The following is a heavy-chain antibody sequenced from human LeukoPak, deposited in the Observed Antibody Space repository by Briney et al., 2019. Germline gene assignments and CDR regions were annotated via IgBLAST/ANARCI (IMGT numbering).Heavy chain of an antibody. D-gene: IGHD3-3*01. CDR1: GFTFSSYW. CDR2: IKQDGSEK. V-gene: IGHV3-7*01. CDR3: ARIPRLDYDFWSGYYGAPSYYYYMDV. Sequence: GGSLRLSCAASGFTFSSYWMSWVRQAPGKGLEWVANIKQDGSEKYYVDSVKGRFTISRDNAKNSLYLQMNSLRAEDTAVYYCARIPRLDYDFWSGYYGAPSYYYYMDVWGKGTTVTVSS. J-gene: IGHJ6*03.